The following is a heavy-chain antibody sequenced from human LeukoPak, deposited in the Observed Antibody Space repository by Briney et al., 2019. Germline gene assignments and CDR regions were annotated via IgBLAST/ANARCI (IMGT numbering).Heavy chain of an antibody. V-gene: IGHV3-48*04. Sequence: GGSLRLSCAASGLTFTNNNLNWVRQAPGKGLEWVSYISSSGSTRYYADSVKGRFTISRDNAKNALYLQINRLRAEDTALYYCARDSGITLLRGVIDYWGQGTLVTASS. D-gene: IGHD3-10*01. CDR3: ARDSGITLLRGVIDY. CDR1: GLTFTNNN. J-gene: IGHJ4*02. CDR2: ISSSGSTR.